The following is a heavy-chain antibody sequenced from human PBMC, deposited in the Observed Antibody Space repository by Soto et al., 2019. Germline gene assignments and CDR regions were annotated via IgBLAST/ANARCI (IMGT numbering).Heavy chain of an antibody. CDR2: ISSSSSYK. CDR3: ARESEYSYGPDDALDI. V-gene: IGHV3-21*01. J-gene: IGHJ3*02. D-gene: IGHD5-18*01. CDR1: GFTFSSYS. Sequence: GGSLRLSCAASGFTFSSYSMNWVRQAPGKGLEWVSSISSSSSYKYYADSVKGRFTISRDNAKNSLYLQMNSLRAEDTAVYYCARESEYSYGPDDALDIWGQGTMVTVSS.